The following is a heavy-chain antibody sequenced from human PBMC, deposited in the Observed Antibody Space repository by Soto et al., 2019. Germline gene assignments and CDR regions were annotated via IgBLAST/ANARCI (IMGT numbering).Heavy chain of an antibody. CDR2: INYTGNT. Sequence: PSETLSLTCAVYGGSFSGYYWSWIRQPPGKGLEWIGEINYTGNTNYNPSLKSPVTISIDTSKNQFSLRLSSVTDADTAIYYCARDRRFGDLFYYYYGMDVWGQGTTVTVSS. CDR1: GGSFSGYY. V-gene: IGHV4-34*01. CDR3: ARDRRFGDLFYYYYGMDV. J-gene: IGHJ6*02. D-gene: IGHD3-10*01.